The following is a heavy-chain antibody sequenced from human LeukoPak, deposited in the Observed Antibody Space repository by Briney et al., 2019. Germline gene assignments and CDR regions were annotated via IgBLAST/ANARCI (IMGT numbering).Heavy chain of an antibody. Sequence: SETLSLTCAVYGGSFSGYYWSWIRQPPGKGLEWIGEINHSGSTNYNPSLKSRVTTSVDTSKNQFSLKLSSVTAADTAVYYCARGRAVKVAFDIWGQGPMVTVSS. CDR1: GGSFSGYY. CDR2: INHSGST. V-gene: IGHV4-34*01. CDR3: ARGRAVKVAFDI. J-gene: IGHJ3*02. D-gene: IGHD4-17*01.